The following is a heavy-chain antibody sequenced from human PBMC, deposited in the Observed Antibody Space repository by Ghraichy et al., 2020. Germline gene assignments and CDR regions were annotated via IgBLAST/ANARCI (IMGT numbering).Heavy chain of an antibody. Sequence: ASVKVSCKASGYTFTSYAMHWVRQAPGQSLEWMGWITTGNGNTKYSQKFQDRVTITRDTSASTAYMELSSLRSEDTAVYYCARDRRYGGNSDYFDYWGQGTLVTVSS. CDR1: GYTFTSYA. V-gene: IGHV1-3*04. CDR3: ARDRRYGGNSDYFDY. J-gene: IGHJ4*02. CDR2: ITTGNGNT. D-gene: IGHD4-23*01.